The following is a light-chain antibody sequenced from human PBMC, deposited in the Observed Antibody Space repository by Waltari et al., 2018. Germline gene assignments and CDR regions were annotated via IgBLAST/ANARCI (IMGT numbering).Light chain of an antibody. J-gene: IGLJ7*01. CDR1: SASTGSNY. Sequence: QSVLSQPPSASGTPGQSVTISCSGSSASTGSNYVYWYQQVPGAAPKLLIQYTSQRASGFPDRFSGFKSGSSATLTITGLRSEDEADYFCSSWDNTLNGLLFGGGTRLTVL. CDR3: SSWDNTLNGLL. CDR2: YTS. V-gene: IGLV1-47*01.